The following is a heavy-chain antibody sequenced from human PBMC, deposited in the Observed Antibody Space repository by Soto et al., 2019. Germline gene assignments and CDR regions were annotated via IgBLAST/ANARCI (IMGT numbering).Heavy chain of an antibody. V-gene: IGHV3-74*01. D-gene: IGHD3-16*02. CDR1: GFTITNYW. J-gene: IGHJ6*02. CDR3: ARGFRWGMDV. Sequence: GGSLRLSCVASGFTITNYWMHWVCQAPGKGLVWVSRINSDETTTDYADSVKGRFTISRDNAENTVYLQMNSLRAEDSAVYYCARGFRWGMDVWGQGTTVTVSS. CDR2: INSDETTT.